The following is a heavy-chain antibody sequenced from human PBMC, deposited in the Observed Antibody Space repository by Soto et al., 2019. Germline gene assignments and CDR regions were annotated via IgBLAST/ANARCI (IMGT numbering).Heavy chain of an antibody. CDR1: GYTFTSYY. CDR3: ATAGSALNFDY. V-gene: IGHV1-58*02. D-gene: IGHD3-10*01. J-gene: IGHJ4*02. Sequence: SVKVSCKASGYTFTSYYMHWVRQARGHRLQWIGWIDVGSANANYAHMLQERVTISRDMSTSTAYMELRSLRSDDTAVYYCATAGSALNFDYWGQGTLVTVSS. CDR2: IDVGSANA.